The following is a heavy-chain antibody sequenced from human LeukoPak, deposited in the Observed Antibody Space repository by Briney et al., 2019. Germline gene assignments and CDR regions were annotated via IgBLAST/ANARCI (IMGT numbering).Heavy chain of an antibody. D-gene: IGHD2-21*01. Sequence: PGGSLRLSCAASGFTFSSYSMNWVRQAPGKGLEWVSSISSSSSYIYYADSVKGRFTISRDNAKNSLYLQMNSLRAEDTAIYYCAKKEGDTYFSWYMDVWGKGTTVTVSS. CDR3: AKKEGDTYFSWYMDV. J-gene: IGHJ6*03. V-gene: IGHV3-21*04. CDR2: ISSSSSYI. CDR1: GFTFSSYS.